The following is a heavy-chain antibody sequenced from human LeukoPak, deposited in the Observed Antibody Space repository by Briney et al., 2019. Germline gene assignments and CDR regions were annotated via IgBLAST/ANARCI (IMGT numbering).Heavy chain of an antibody. J-gene: IGHJ4*02. CDR1: GFTFSNAW. CDR3: TTDYDILTGSKKPQSIDY. Sequence: GGSLRLSCAASGFTFSNAWMSWVRQAPGKGLEWVGRIKSKTDGGTTDYAAPVKGRFTISRDDSKNTLYLQMNSLKTGDTAVYYCTTDYDILTGSKKPQSIDYWGQGTLVTVSS. V-gene: IGHV3-15*01. CDR2: IKSKTDGGTT. D-gene: IGHD3-9*01.